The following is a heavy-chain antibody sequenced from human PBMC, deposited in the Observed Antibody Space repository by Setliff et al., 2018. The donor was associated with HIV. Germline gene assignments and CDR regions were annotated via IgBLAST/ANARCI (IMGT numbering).Heavy chain of an antibody. CDR1: GGSITRTPYY. Sequence: SETLSLTCTVSGGSITRTPYYWGWIRQPPGKGLEWIGSIYHTGITYDNLSLKSRVTISVDTSKNQISLRLSSVTAADTAVYYCARDRRKYYYDSWGQGTLVTVSS. D-gene: IGHD3-22*01. CDR3: ARDRRKYYYDS. CDR2: IYHTGIT. J-gene: IGHJ4*02. V-gene: IGHV4-39*02.